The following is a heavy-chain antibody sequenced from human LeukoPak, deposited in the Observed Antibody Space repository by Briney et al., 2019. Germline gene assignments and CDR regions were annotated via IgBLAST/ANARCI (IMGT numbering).Heavy chain of an antibody. CDR2: ISSSCGSK. D-gene: IGHD3-10*01. Sequence: GGSLRLSCAASQSTFNSYVMTWVRQAPGKGLEWVSGISSSCGSKYYADSVKGRFTISRDNSKNTVYLQMKSLRAEETAVYYCAKVGAGPGSYTHFDYWGQGTLVTVSS. CDR3: AKVGAGPGSYTHFDY. V-gene: IGHV3-23*01. J-gene: IGHJ4*02. CDR1: QSTFNSYV.